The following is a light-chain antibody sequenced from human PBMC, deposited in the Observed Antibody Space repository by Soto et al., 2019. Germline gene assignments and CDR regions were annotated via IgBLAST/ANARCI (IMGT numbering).Light chain of an antibody. V-gene: IGLV2-14*01. CDR2: EVS. CDR3: SSYTSSSTYV. Sequence: QSVLTQPASVSGSPGQSITISCTGTSSDVVGYNYVSWYQQHPGKAPKLMIYEVSNRPSGVSNRFSGSKSGNTASLTISGLQAEDEADYYCSSYTSSSTYVFGTGTNVTVL. CDR1: SSDVVGYNY. J-gene: IGLJ1*01.